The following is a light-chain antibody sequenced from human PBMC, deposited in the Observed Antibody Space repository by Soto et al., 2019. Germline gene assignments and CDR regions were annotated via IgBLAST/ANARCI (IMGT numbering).Light chain of an antibody. CDR3: QQRSNWPPYT. J-gene: IGKJ2*01. CDR2: DAS. CDR1: QSVSIY. Sequence: EIVLTQSPATLSWSPGERATLSCRASQSVSIYLAWYQQKPGQSPRLLIYDASNRATGIPARFSGSGSGTDFTLTISSLEPEDFAVYYCQQRSNWPPYTFGQGKKREIK. V-gene: IGKV3-11*01.